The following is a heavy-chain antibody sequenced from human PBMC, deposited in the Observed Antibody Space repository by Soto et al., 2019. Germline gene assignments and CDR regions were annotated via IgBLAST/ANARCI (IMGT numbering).Heavy chain of an antibody. CDR3: ARIYFGDPWFDL. V-gene: IGHV1-18*01. CDR2: INAHDGST. Sequence: QGQLMQSEAEVKKPGASVKVSCGASSYTFTSYGINWVRQAPGQGLEWMGWINAHDGSTRYAPKFHGRVSMTTDTSTTTAYMEVRSLTSDDTAVYYCARIYFGDPWFDLGGQGTLVTFSS. J-gene: IGHJ5*02. D-gene: IGHD3-10*01. CDR1: SYTFTSYG.